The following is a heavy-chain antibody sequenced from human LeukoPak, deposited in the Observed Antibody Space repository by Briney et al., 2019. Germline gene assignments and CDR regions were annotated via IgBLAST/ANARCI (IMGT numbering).Heavy chain of an antibody. D-gene: IGHD3-10*01. Sequence: RAGGSLRLSCAASGFTVSSNYMSWVRQAPGKGLEWVSVIYSGGSTYYADYVKGRFTISRDNSKNTLYLQMNSLRAEDTAVYYCARASGQLGFFDYWGQGTLVTVSS. CDR1: GFTVSSNY. V-gene: IGHV3-66*02. CDR2: IYSGGST. J-gene: IGHJ4*02. CDR3: ARASGQLGFFDY.